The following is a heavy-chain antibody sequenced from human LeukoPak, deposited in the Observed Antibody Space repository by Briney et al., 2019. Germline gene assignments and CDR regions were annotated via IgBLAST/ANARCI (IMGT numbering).Heavy chain of an antibody. J-gene: IGHJ4*02. V-gene: IGHV3-11*01. D-gene: IGHD3-10*01. CDR3: ASLRGVNR. CDR1: GFTFSDYC. CDR2: ISSSGTTI. Sequence: GGSLRLSCAASGFTFSDYCMSWIRQPPGKGLEWVSYISSSGTTIYYADSVRGRFTVSRDNAKNSLYLQMDSLSAEDTAVYYCASLRGVNRWGQGTLVTVSS.